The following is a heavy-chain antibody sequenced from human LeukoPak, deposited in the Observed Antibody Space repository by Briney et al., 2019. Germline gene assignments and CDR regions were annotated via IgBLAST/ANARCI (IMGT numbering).Heavy chain of an antibody. CDR1: GGSISSGGYY. CDR3: ARGAPPQN. J-gene: IGHJ4*02. V-gene: IGHV4-39*07. Sequence: SETLSLTCTVSGGSISSGGYYWSWIRQPPGKGLEWIGSIYHSGNTYHNPSLKSRVTISIDTSKNHFSLNLTSVTAADTAVYYCARGAPPQNWGQGALVTVSS. CDR2: IYHSGNT.